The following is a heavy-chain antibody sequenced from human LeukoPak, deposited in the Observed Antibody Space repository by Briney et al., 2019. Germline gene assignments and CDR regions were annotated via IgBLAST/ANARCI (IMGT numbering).Heavy chain of an antibody. Sequence: PSETLSLTCTVSGGSINGYSWTWIRQPPGKGLEWIGYMYYSGSTNYNPSLKSRVTISVDTSKNQCSLKLRSVTAADTAVYYCARAGQCGGDCYSLDYWGQGTLVTVSS. V-gene: IGHV4-59*01. CDR2: MYYSGST. CDR3: ARAGQCGGDCYSLDY. D-gene: IGHD2-21*02. CDR1: GGSINGYS. J-gene: IGHJ4*02.